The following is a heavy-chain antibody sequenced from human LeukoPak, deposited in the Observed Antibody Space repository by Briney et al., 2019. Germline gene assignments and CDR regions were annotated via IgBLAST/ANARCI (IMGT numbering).Heavy chain of an antibody. D-gene: IGHD3-10*01. CDR3: ARVGRAGVFSRRDWFDP. J-gene: IGHJ5*02. V-gene: IGHV5-51*01. CDR1: GYSFTSYW. CDR2: MYPGDSDT. Sequence: LGEPLNTSWQGSGYSFTSYWIGWVRQMPGKGLEWMGIMYPGDSDTRYSPSFQGQVTISADKSISTAHLQWSSLKASDTAMYYCARVGRAGVFSRRDWFDPWGQGTLVTVSS.